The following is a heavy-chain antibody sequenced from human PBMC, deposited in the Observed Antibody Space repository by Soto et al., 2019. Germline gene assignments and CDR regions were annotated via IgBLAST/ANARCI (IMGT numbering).Heavy chain of an antibody. Sequence: SETLSLTCTVSGGSISGYYWSWIRQPPGKGLEWIGYMHNTGSTVYNPSFKSRVTISVDTSKNQFSLKLNSVTAADTAVYYCARDLWGYCGTDCYPLDVWGQGTTVTV. J-gene: IGHJ6*02. V-gene: IGHV4-59*01. CDR1: GGSISGYY. CDR3: ARDLWGYCGTDCYPLDV. D-gene: IGHD2-21*02. CDR2: MHNTGST.